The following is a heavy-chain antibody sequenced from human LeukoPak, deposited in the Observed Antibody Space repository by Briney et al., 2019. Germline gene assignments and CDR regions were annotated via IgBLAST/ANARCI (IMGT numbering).Heavy chain of an antibody. J-gene: IGHJ3*02. D-gene: IGHD3-3*01. CDR2: IYYSGST. CDR1: GGSISSSSYY. V-gene: IGHV4-30-4*08. Sequence: KSSETLSLTCTVSGGSISSSSYYWGWIRQPPGKGLEWIGYIYYSGSTYYNPSLKSRVTISVDTSKNQFSLKLSSVTAADTAVYYCARFGSDYDFWSGSPNNAFDIWGQGTMVTVSS. CDR3: ARFGSDYDFWSGSPNNAFDI.